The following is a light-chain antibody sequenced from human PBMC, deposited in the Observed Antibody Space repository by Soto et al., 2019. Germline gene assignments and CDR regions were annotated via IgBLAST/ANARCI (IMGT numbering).Light chain of an antibody. J-gene: IGLJ1*01. V-gene: IGLV2-14*01. CDR2: DVS. CDR3: SSFTSTSTNYV. CDR1: SSDIGVYNH. Sequence: QSVLTQPASVSGSPGQSITISCTGTSSDIGVYNHVSWYQQHPGKAPKLMIYDVSNRPSGVSNRFSGSKSGNTASLTISGLQPEDEADYYCSSFTSTSTNYVFGTGTKVTLL.